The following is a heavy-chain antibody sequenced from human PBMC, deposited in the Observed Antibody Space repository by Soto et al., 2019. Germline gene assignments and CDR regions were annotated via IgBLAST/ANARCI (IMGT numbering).Heavy chain of an antibody. J-gene: IGHJ6*02. Sequence: PGGSLRLSCAASGFTFSSYAMSWVRQAPGKGLEWVAVIWYDGSNKYYADSVKGRFTISRDNSKNTLYLQMNSLRAEDTAVYYCARDSSYSNYEGGMDVWGQGTTVTVSS. D-gene: IGHD4-4*01. CDR3: ARDSSYSNYEGGMDV. CDR1: GFTFSSYA. V-gene: IGHV3-33*08. CDR2: IWYDGSNK.